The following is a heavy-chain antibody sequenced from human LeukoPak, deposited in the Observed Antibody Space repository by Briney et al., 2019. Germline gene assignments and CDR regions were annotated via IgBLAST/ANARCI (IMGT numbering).Heavy chain of an antibody. CDR2: IYGRGTT. D-gene: IGHD3-3*01. CDR1: GGSTSGFF. J-gene: IGHJ4*02. Sequence: PSETLSLTCTVSGGSTSGFFWNWIRQPPGGGLEGIGRIYGRGTTDYNPSLRSRVTLSVDTSKSQFSLKLTSVTAADTAVYYCAREHRDYDGSGYYVDYWGQGTLVTVSS. V-gene: IGHV4-4*07. CDR3: AREHRDYDGSGYYVDY.